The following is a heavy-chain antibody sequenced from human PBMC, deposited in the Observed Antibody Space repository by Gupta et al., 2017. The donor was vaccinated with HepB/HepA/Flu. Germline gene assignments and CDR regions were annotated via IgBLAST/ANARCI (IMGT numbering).Heavy chain of an antibody. CDR1: GFSLGRTA. CDR2: FGSDMKT. D-gene: IGHD3-3*01. Sequence: QLLESGGGLVQPGGSLRLYCAAPGFSLGRTAIAWVRQAPGKGLEWVSGFGSDMKTHYADSVRGRFTISRDTVKNTVSLQMNNLRAEDTAVYYCAKDLYFWSGMDVWGEGTTVTVSS. CDR3: AKDLYFWSGMDV. V-gene: IGHV3-23*01. J-gene: IGHJ6*03.